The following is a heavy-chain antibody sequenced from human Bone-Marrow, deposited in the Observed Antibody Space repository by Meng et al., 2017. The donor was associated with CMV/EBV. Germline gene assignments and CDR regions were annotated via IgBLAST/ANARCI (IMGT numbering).Heavy chain of an antibody. CDR3: AKEAACSGGSCYTAYFDY. Sequence: GESLKISCAASGFTFSSYGMHWVRQAPGKGLEWVAFIRYDGSNKYYADSVKGRFTISRDNSKNRLYLRMDSLKTEDTAVYYCAKEAACSGGSCYTAYFDYWGQGTLVTVSS. CDR2: IRYDGSNK. V-gene: IGHV3-30*02. CDR1: GFTFSSYG. D-gene: IGHD2-15*01. J-gene: IGHJ4*02.